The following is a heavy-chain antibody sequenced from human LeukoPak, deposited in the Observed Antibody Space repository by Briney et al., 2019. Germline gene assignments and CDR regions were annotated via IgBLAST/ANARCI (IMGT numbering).Heavy chain of an antibody. V-gene: IGHV3-30-3*01. Sequence: PGGSLRLSCAASGFTFNRYAMHWVRQAPGKGLEWVAVISYDGSNKYYADSVKGRFTISRDNSKNTLYLQMNSLIADDTAVYYCARPYSGSYCWGMDVWGQGTTVTVSS. J-gene: IGHJ6*02. D-gene: IGHD1-26*01. CDR2: ISYDGSNK. CDR1: GFTFNRYA. CDR3: ARPYSGSYCWGMDV.